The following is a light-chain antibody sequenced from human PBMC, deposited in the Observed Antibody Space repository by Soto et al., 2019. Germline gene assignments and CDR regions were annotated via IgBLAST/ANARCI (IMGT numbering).Light chain of an antibody. Sequence: EIVLTQSPGTLSLSPGESATLSCRASQSVSSTYLAWYQQRPGQAPRLLMYGASSRATGIPDRFSGSGSGTDFTLTISSLEPEDFAVYYCQQYGSSRTFRQGTKVEIK. CDR2: GAS. CDR3: QQYGSSRT. CDR1: QSVSSTY. V-gene: IGKV3-20*01. J-gene: IGKJ1*01.